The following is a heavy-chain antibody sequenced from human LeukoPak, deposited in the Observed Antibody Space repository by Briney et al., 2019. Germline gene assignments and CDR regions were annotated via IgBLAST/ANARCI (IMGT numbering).Heavy chain of an antibody. CDR1: GGSISSYY. D-gene: IGHD6-19*01. J-gene: IGHJ4*02. CDR3: ARGGYSSGWPTYFDY. CDR2: IYYSGST. V-gene: IGHV4-59*01. Sequence: PSETLSLTCTVSGGSISSYYWSWIRQPPGKGLEWIGYIYYSGSTDYNPSLKSRITISVDTSKNQFSLKLSSVTAADTAVFYCARGGYSSGWPTYFDYWGQGTLVTVSS.